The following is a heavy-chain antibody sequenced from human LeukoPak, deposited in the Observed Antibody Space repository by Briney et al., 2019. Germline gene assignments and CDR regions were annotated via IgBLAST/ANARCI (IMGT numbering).Heavy chain of an antibody. V-gene: IGHV3-53*01. D-gene: IGHD2-2*01. CDR3: ARDSRLYCSSTSCDYYGMDV. Sequence: PGGSLRLSCAASGFTFSSYWMSWVRQAPGKGLEWVSVIYSGGSTYYADSVKGRFTISRDNSKNTLYLQMNSLRAEDTAVYYCARDSRLYCSSTSCDYYGMDVWGQGTTVTVSS. CDR2: IYSGGST. CDR1: GFTFSSYW. J-gene: IGHJ6*02.